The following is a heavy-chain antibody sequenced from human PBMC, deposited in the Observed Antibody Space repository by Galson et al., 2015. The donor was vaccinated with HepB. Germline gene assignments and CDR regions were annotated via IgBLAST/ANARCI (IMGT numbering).Heavy chain of an antibody. CDR2: INHSGST. D-gene: IGHD3-3*01. Sequence: TLSLTCAVYGGSFSGYYWSWIRQPPGKGLEWIGEINHSGSTNYNPSLKSRVTISVDTSKNQFSLKLSSVTAADTAVYYCARGRFWSGYYFDYWGQGTLVTVSS. V-gene: IGHV4-34*01. J-gene: IGHJ4*02. CDR1: GGSFSGYY. CDR3: ARGRFWSGYYFDY.